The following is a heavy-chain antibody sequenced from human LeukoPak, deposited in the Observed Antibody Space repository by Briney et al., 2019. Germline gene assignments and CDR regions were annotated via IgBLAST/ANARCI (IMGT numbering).Heavy chain of an antibody. CDR3: AREAYSSCIDY. V-gene: IGHV3-7*01. CDR2: IKQDGSEK. D-gene: IGHD2-15*01. CDR1: GFTFSSYW. J-gene: IGHJ4*02. Sequence: GGSLRLSCAASGFTFSSYWMSWVSQAPGKGLEWVANIKQDGSEKYYVDSVKGRFTISRDNAKNSLYLQMNSLRAEDTAVYYCAREAYSSCIDYWGQGTLVTVSS.